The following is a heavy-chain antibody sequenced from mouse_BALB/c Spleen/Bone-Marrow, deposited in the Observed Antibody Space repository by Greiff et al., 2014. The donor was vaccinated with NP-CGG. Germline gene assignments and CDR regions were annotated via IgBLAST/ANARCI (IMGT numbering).Heavy chain of an antibody. CDR3: TRSGYVMDY. CDR1: GYTFTSYW. CDR2: IYPGTGSI. Sequence: LQQSGSELVGPGASVKLSCKASGYTFTSYWMHWVKQRPGQGLEWLGKIYPGTGSINYDEKFKSKATLTVDTSSSTALMQLSSLTSEDSAVYYCTRSGYVMDYWGQGTSVTVSS. D-gene: IGHD3-1*01. V-gene: IGHV1S22*01. J-gene: IGHJ4*01.